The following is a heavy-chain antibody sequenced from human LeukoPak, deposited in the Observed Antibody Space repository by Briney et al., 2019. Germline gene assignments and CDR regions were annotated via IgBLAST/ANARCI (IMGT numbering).Heavy chain of an antibody. Sequence: PGGYLRLSCVASGFTFSTSWMNWVRQAPGKGLEWVANIKGDGSVQSYVDSVKGRFTISRDNAKNSLYLQMNSLRAEDTAVYYCATERIAVAGTDYWGQGTLVTVSS. V-gene: IGHV3-7*01. D-gene: IGHD6-19*01. CDR1: GFTFSTSW. CDR3: ATERIAVAGTDY. CDR2: IKGDGSVQ. J-gene: IGHJ4*02.